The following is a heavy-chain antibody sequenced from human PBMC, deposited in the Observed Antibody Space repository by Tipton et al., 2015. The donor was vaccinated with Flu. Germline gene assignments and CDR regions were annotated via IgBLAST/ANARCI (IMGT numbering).Heavy chain of an antibody. D-gene: IGHD3-10*01. Sequence: LRLSCTVSGYSISSRYYWGWIRQPPGKGLEWIGCVYHGGTTYYNPSLKSRVAISLDTFKNQFSLKLTSVTAAGTAVYYCATTTYYYGSGSHDYWGQGTLVTVSS. CDR1: GYSISSRYY. J-gene: IGHJ4*02. CDR3: ATTTYYYGSGSHDY. CDR2: VYHGGTT. V-gene: IGHV4-38-2*02.